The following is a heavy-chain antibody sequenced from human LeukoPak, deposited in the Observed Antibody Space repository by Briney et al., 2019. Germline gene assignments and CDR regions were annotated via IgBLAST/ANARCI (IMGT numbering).Heavy chain of an antibody. J-gene: IGHJ4*02. D-gene: IGHD3-22*01. V-gene: IGHV4-39*01. CDR1: GGSISSSSYY. CDR2: IYNSGST. CDR3: ARREYYDSSGYR. Sequence: SETLSLTCTVSGGSISSSSYYWGWIRQPPGKGLEWIGSIYNSGSTYCNPSLKSRVTISVDTSKNQFSLKLSSVTAADTAVYFCARREYYDSSGYRWGQGTLVTVSS.